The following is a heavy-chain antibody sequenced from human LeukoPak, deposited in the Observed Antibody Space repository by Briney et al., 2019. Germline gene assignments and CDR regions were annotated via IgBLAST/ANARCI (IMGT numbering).Heavy chain of an antibody. J-gene: IGHJ4*02. CDR2: IIPLFDTA. D-gene: IGHD3-3*01. CDR3: ATTREVMRGYHFDS. CDR1: GGTFSSYA. Sequence: ASVKVSCKASGGTFSSYAITWVRQAPGQGLEWMGAIIPLFDTANYARKFPGRVTITADESTNTAYMELSSLRSEDTAVYYCATTREVMRGYHFDSWGQGTLVTVSS. V-gene: IGHV1-69*13.